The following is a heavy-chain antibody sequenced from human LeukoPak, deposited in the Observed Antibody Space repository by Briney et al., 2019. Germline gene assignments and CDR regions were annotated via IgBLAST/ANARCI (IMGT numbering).Heavy chain of an antibody. CDR2: ISSSSSYI. Sequence: PGGSLRLSCAASGFTFSSYSMYWVRQAPGKGLEWVSSISSSSSYIYYADSVKGRFTISRDNAKNSLYLQMNSLRAEDTAVYYCARAPRTLRYFDWSPPNWFDPWGRGTLVTVSS. J-gene: IGHJ5*02. CDR1: GFTFSSYS. D-gene: IGHD3-9*01. V-gene: IGHV3-21*01. CDR3: ARAPRTLRYFDWSPPNWFDP.